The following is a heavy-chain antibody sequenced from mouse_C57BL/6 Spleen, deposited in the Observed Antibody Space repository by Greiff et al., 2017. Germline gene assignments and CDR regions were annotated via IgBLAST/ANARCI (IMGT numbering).Heavy chain of an antibody. J-gene: IGHJ4*01. CDR2: IDPSDRYT. Sequence: QFHVKQSGTVLARPGASVKMSCKTSGYTFTSYWMHWVKQRPGQGLEWIGEIDPSDRYTNYNQKFKGKSTLTVDKSSSTAYIQLSSLTSEDSAVYYCARDYYAMDYWGQGTSVTVSS. CDR1: GYTFTSYW. CDR3: ARDYYAMDY. V-gene: IGHV1-69*01.